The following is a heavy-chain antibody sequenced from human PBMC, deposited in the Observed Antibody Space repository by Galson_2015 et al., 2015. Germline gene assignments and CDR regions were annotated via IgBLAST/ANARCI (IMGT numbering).Heavy chain of an antibody. V-gene: IGHV1-46*01. CDR2: INPSGGST. Sequence: SVKVSCKASGYTFTGYYMHWVRQAPGQGLEWMGIINPSGGSTSYAQKFQGRVTMTRDTSTSTVYMELSSLRSEDTAVYYCARDLREEACSSTSCPEAGYWGQGTLVTVSS. D-gene: IGHD2-2*01. CDR3: ARDLREEACSSTSCPEAGY. CDR1: GYTFTGYY. J-gene: IGHJ4*02.